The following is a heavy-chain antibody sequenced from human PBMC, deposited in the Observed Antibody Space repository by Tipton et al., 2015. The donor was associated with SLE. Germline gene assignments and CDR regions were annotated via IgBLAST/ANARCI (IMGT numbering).Heavy chain of an antibody. V-gene: IGHV4-30-2*01. D-gene: IGHD4-23*01. CDR1: GGSISSGGYS. Sequence: LRLSCAVSGGSISSGGYSWSWIRQPPGKGLEWIGYIYHSGSTYYNPSLKSRVTMSVDRSKNQFSLKLSSVTAADTAVYYCARDTDYGGNYFAYWGQGTLVTVSS. CDR2: IYHSGST. CDR3: ARDTDYGGNYFAY. J-gene: IGHJ4*02.